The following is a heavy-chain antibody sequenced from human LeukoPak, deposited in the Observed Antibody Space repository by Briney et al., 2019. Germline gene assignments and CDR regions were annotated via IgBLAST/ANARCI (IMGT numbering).Heavy chain of an antibody. D-gene: IGHD2-8*01. V-gene: IGHV1-8*02. Sequence: ASVKVSCKASGYSFTGYDINWVRQAPGQGLEWMGWMNPNSGNTGYAQKFQGRVTMTRSTSISTAYMELSSLRSEDTAVYYCASVSRGVEDYWGQGTLVTVSS. CDR1: GYSFTGYD. CDR3: ASVSRGVEDY. J-gene: IGHJ4*02. CDR2: MNPNSGNT.